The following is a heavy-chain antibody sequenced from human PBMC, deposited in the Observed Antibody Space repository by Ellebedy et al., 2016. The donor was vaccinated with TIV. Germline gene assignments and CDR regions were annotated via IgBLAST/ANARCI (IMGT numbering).Heavy chain of an antibody. CDR1: GGSISSSHYY. Sequence: MPGGSLRLSCTVSGGSISSSHYYWGWIRQPPGKGLEWIGSVYHSGSTYYNPSLKSRVTISVDTSKKHFSLKLSSVTAADTAVYYCARLGLSAASEAFDIWGQGTMVTVSS. V-gene: IGHV4-39*02. CDR2: VYHSGST. J-gene: IGHJ3*02. D-gene: IGHD3/OR15-3a*01. CDR3: ARLGLSAASEAFDI.